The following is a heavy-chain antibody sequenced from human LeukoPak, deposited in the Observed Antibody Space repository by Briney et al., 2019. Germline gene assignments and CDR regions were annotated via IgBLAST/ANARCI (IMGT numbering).Heavy chain of an antibody. Sequence: GGSLRLSCAASGFTFSSYGMHWVRQAPGKGLEGVASIRYDGSNKYYADSVKGRFTISRDNSKNTLYLQMNSLRAEDTAVYYCARGIVVVPARLGATPNSESEDYWGQGTLVTVSS. CDR2: IRYDGSNK. V-gene: IGHV3-30*02. CDR3: ARGIVVVPARLGATPNSESEDY. CDR1: GFTFSSYG. D-gene: IGHD2-2*01. J-gene: IGHJ4*02.